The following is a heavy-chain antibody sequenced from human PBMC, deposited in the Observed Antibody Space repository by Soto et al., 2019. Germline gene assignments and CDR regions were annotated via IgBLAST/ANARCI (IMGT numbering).Heavy chain of an antibody. J-gene: IGHJ4*02. Sequence: QVQLVESGGGVVQPGRSLRLSCAASGFTFSSYSMHWVRQAPGKGLEWVAAMSYDGNSKYFADSVKGRFTISRDNSKNTLSLLMNSRGAEDSAVYYCARGRTVRDHDDFDLGGQGTLVTVAS. D-gene: IGHD2-21*01. CDR2: MSYDGNSK. V-gene: IGHV3-30-3*01. CDR3: ARGRTVRDHDDFDL. CDR1: GFTFSSYS.